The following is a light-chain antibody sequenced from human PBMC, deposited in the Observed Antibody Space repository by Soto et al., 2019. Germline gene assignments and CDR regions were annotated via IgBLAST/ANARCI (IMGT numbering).Light chain of an antibody. Sequence: EIVLTQSPGTLSLSPGERATLSCRASQSVTGSYLAWYQQRPGQAPRLLMYGASSRATGIPDRFSGSGSGTDFTLTISRLEPEDFAVYYCQQYGSSPRTFGGWTKVEIK. J-gene: IGKJ4*01. V-gene: IGKV3-20*01. CDR2: GAS. CDR3: QQYGSSPRT. CDR1: QSVTGSY.